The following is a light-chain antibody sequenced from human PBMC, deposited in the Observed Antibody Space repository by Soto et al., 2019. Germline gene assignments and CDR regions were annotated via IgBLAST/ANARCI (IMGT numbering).Light chain of an antibody. CDR3: QQYNKWPLT. Sequence: EIVLTQSPGTLSLSPGERATLSCGASQSVTSNYLAWYQQKPGQAPRLLIYDTSTRATGIPARISGSGSGTEFTLTISSLQSEDFAVYYCQQYNKWPLTFGGGTRVEIK. CDR1: QSVTSN. V-gene: IGKV3-15*01. CDR2: DTS. J-gene: IGKJ4*01.